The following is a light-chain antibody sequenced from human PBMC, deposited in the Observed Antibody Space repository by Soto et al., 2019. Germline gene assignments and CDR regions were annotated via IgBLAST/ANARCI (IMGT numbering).Light chain of an antibody. V-gene: IGLV2-18*02. CDR2: EVT. J-gene: IGLJ3*02. CDR3: ASYTSDRIWV. Sequence: QSVLTQPPSVSGSPGQSVTISCTGTSSDVGRYNRVSWYRQPPGTAPKLIIYEVTNRLSGVPVRFSASKSANTASLTISGLQAEDEADYYGASYTSDRIWVFGGGTKLTVL. CDR1: SSDVGRYNR.